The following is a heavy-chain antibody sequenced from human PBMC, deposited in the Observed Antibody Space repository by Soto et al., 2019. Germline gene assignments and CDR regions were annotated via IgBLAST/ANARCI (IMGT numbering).Heavy chain of an antibody. CDR3: ASYQRIVGPKRSEWFDP. Sequence: RASVKVSCKASGYTFTSYGISWVRQAPGQGLEWMGWISAYNGNTNYAQKLQGRVTMTTDTSTSTAYMELRSLRSDDTAVYYCASYQRIVGPKRSEWFDPWGQGTLVTVSS. J-gene: IGHJ5*02. CDR1: GYTFTSYG. CDR2: ISAYNGNT. D-gene: IGHD1-26*01. V-gene: IGHV1-18*01.